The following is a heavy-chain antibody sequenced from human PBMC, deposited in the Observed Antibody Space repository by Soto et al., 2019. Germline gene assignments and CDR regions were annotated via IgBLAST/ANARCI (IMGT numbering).Heavy chain of an antibody. D-gene: IGHD6-6*01. V-gene: IGHV6-1*01. CDR1: GESVSSNSAA. J-gene: IGHJ6*03. CDR3: ARDAFHNKIYSSSRYYYMDV. CDR2: TYYRSKWYN. Sequence: PSPTHSLTXAISGESVSSNSAAWNWNRQSPSRGLEWLGRTYYRSKWYNDYAVSVKSRITINPDTSKNHFSLQLNSVTPEDTAVYYCARDAFHNKIYSSSRYYYMDVWGKGTMVTVSS.